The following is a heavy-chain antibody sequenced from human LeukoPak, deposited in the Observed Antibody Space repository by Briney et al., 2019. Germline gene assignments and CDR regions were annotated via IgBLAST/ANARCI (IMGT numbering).Heavy chain of an antibody. CDR3: ARGEGDQSFEY. V-gene: IGHV3-30*04. D-gene: IGHD1-26*01. CDR1: GFTFSSYA. CDR2: ISYDGSNK. Sequence: GGSLRLSCAASGFTFSSYAMHWVRQAPGKGLEWVAVISYDGSNKYYADSVKGRFTISRDNSKNTLYLQMNSLRAEDTAVYYCARGEGDQSFEYWGQGTLVTVSS. J-gene: IGHJ4*02.